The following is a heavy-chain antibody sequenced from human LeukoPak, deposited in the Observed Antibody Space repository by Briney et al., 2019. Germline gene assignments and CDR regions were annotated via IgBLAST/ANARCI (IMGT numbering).Heavy chain of an antibody. V-gene: IGHV3-23*01. CDR2: MRGISGRT. CDR3: AKQRGALRENWFFDH. D-gene: IGHD3-9*01. J-gene: IGHJ4*02. Sequence: GGSRRLSCAAAGFTFGSFAISWVRQAHGKGLEWVSRMRGISGRTDYAVSVKGRFTISRDNAKNTLFLQMNSLRGEDTAVYYCAKQRGALRENWFFDHWGQGTLVTVSA. CDR1: GFTFGSFA.